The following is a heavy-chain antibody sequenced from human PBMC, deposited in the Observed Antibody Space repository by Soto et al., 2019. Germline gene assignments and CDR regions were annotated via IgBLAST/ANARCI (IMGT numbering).Heavy chain of an antibody. D-gene: IGHD6-19*01. V-gene: IGHV3-9*01. J-gene: IGHJ6*02. CDR3: ARVVIDSSGDYYYYGMDV. CDR2: ISWNSGSI. CDR1: GFTFDDYA. Sequence: ESGGGLVQPGRSLRLSCAASGFTFDDYAMHWVRQAPGEGLEWVSGISWNSGSIGYADSVKGRFTISRDNAKNSLYLQMNSLRAEDTALYYCARVVIDSSGDYYYYGMDVWGQGTTVTVSS.